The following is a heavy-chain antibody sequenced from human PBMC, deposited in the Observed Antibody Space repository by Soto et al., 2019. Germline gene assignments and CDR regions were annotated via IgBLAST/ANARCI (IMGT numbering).Heavy chain of an antibody. CDR3: ARSGGYSGYDHFFDP. CDR2: IFYSGST. J-gene: IGHJ5*02. Sequence: SETLSLTCAVSGDSISSGSYYWDWIRQPPGKGLEWIGNIFYSGSTLYNPSLKGRVSIDVDTSSNQFSLRLTSVTAADTAVYFCARSGGYSGYDHFFDPWGHGTLVTVSS. CDR1: GDSISSGSYY. V-gene: IGHV4-39*01. D-gene: IGHD5-12*01.